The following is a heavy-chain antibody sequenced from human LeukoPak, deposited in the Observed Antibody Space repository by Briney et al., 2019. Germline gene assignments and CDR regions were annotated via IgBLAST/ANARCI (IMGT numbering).Heavy chain of an antibody. CDR2: FYYNGVT. J-gene: IGHJ5*02. Sequence: GSLRLSGAASGFTFSSYSMNWVRQAPGKGREWIGDFYYNGVTSYDPSLKSRVTISVDTSKNQFSLNLTSVTAADTAVYHCVRRNYVSGRIDPWGQGTLVTVSS. CDR3: VRRNYVSGRIDP. V-gene: IGHV4-59*04. D-gene: IGHD3-16*01. CDR1: GFTFSSYSMN.